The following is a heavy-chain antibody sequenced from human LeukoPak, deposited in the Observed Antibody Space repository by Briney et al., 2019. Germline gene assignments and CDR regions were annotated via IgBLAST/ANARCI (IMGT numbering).Heavy chain of an antibody. J-gene: IGHJ4*02. CDR1: GGSISSSSSY. D-gene: IGHD6-13*01. V-gene: IGHV4-39*01. CDR3: ARVTGYRIEDYFDY. Sequence: PSETLSLTCSVSGGSISSSSSYWGWIRQPPGKGLEWIGSIYYSGSSFDNPALKSRVTISVDTSKNQFSLKLSSVTAADTAVYYCARVTGYRIEDYFDYWGQGTLVTVSS. CDR2: IYYSGSS.